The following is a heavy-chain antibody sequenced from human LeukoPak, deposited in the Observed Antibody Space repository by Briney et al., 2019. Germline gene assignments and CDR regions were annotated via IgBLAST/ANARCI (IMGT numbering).Heavy chain of an antibody. V-gene: IGHV4-59*01. CDR2: IYYSGST. CDR1: GGSISSYY. Sequence: PSETLSLTCTVSGGSISSYYWSWIRQPPGKGLEWIGYIYYSGSTNYNPSLKSRVTISVDTSKNQLSLKLSSVTAADTAVYYCASMRLDCSGGSCYVDYYYYGMDVWGKGTTVTVSS. CDR3: ASMRLDCSGGSCYVDYYYYGMDV. D-gene: IGHD2-15*01. J-gene: IGHJ6*04.